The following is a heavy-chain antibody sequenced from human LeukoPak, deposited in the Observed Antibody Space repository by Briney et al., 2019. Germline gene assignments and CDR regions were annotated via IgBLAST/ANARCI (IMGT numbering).Heavy chain of an antibody. CDR3: ARDWSPNWFDP. J-gene: IGHJ5*02. CDR2: ISASSGYT. V-gene: IGHV3-21*05. Sequence: GGSLRLSCVASGFTFSSHGMHWIRQAPGKGLEWVSYISASSGYTKYADSVKGRFTISRDNAKNSVYLQMNSLRADDTAVYYCARDWSPNWFDPWGQGTPVTVSS. CDR1: GFTFSSHG.